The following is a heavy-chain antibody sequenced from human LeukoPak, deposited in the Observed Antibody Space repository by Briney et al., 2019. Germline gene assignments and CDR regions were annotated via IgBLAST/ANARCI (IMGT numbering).Heavy chain of an antibody. V-gene: IGHV4-39*01. CDR2: INHSWST. Sequence: PSETLSLTCTVSGGSISSSSYYWAWIRQSPGKGLEWIVSINHSWSTYYNPSLKSRVTISVDTSKNQFSLKLTSVTAADTAVYYCARAPGTTFDYWGHGNMVTVSS. CDR1: GGSISSSSYY. J-gene: IGHJ4*01. D-gene: IGHD4-17*01. CDR3: ARAPGTTFDY.